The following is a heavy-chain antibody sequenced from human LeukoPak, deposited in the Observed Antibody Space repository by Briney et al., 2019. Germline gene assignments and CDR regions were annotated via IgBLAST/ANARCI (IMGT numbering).Heavy chain of an antibody. J-gene: IGHJ5*02. CDR3: ARDLRPYYYGSGSYNLFDP. CDR1: GYTFTSYG. V-gene: IGHV1-18*01. Sequence: ASVKVSCKASGYTFTSYGISWVRQAPGQGLEWMGWISAYSGNTNYAQKLQGRVTMTTDTSTSTAYMELRSLRSDDTAVYYCARDLRPYYYGSGSYNLFDPWGQGTLVTVSS. D-gene: IGHD3-10*01. CDR2: ISAYSGNT.